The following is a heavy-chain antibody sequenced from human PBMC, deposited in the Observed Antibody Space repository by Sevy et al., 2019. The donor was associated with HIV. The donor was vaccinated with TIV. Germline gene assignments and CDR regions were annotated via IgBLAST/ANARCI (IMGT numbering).Heavy chain of an antibody. Sequence: ASVKVSCKASGGTFSSYAISRVRQAPGQGLESMGGIIPIFGTANYAQKFQGRVTITADESTSTAYMELSSLRSEDTAVYYCARVRGDYYYYGMDVWGQWTTVTVSS. CDR2: IIPIFGTA. V-gene: IGHV1-69*13. CDR1: GGTFSSYA. D-gene: IGHD3-10*01. CDR3: ARVRGDYYYYGMDV. J-gene: IGHJ6*02.